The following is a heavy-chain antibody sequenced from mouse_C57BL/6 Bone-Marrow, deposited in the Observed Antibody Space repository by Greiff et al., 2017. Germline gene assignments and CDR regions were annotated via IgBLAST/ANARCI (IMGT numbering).Heavy chain of an antibody. CDR1: GFNIKDDY. V-gene: IGHV14-4*01. J-gene: IGHJ2*01. CDR2: IDPENGDT. CDR3: TTTVSNPYYCDY. D-gene: IGHD2-5*01. Sequence: VQLQQSGAELVRPGASVKLSCTASGFNIKDDYMHWVKQRPEQGLEWIGWIDPENGDTEYASKFQGKATITADTSSNTAYLQLSSLTSEDTAVYYCTTTVSNPYYCDYWGQGTTLTVSS.